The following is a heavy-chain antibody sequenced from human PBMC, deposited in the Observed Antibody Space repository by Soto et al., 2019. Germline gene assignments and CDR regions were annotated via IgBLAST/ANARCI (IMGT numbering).Heavy chain of an antibody. CDR3: TTSTLPSWGDYGINDY. J-gene: IGHJ4*02. D-gene: IGHD4-17*01. Sequence: PGGSLRLSCTASGFTFGDYAMSWFRQAPGKGLEWVGFIRSKAYGGTTEYTASVKGRFTISRDDSKSIAYLQMNSLKTEDTAVYYCTTSTLPSWGDYGINDYWGQGTLVTVSS. CDR2: IRSKAYGGTT. V-gene: IGHV3-49*01. CDR1: GFTFGDYA.